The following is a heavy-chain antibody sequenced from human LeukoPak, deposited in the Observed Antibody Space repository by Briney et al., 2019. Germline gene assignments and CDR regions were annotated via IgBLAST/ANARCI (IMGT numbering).Heavy chain of an antibody. CDR1: GFTFDDYA. CDR3: ANHGYYYGMDV. CDR2: ISGSGGST. V-gene: IGHV3-23*01. Sequence: GGSLRLSCAASGFTFDDYAMHWVRQAPGKGLEWVSAISGSGGSTYYADSVKGRFTISRDNSKNTLYLQMNSLRAEDTAVYYCANHGYYYGMDVWGQGTTVTVSS. J-gene: IGHJ6*02.